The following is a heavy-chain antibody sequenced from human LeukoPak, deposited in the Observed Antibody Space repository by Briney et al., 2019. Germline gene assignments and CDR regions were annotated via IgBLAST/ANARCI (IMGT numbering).Heavy chain of an antibody. V-gene: IGHV3-23*01. Sequence: PGGSLRLSCAASGFTFSTYAMSWVRQAPGKGLEWVSAITASGGTTIYADSVKGRFTISRDNSKNTLYLQMNSLRAEDTAVYFCAERITVVVRYFDYWGQGTLVTVSS. J-gene: IGHJ4*02. CDR2: ITASGGTT. CDR1: GFTFSTYA. D-gene: IGHD2-21*01. CDR3: AERITVVVRYFDY.